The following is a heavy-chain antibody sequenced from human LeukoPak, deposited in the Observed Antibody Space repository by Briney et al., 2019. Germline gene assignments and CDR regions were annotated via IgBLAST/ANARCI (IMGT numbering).Heavy chain of an antibody. CDR2: IKRGGTDK. J-gene: IGHJ4*02. D-gene: IGHD2-15*01. CDR1: GFTFGDYA. V-gene: IGHV3-7*01. CDR3: ARDYTYSSGGTYYDRFDY. Sequence: GGSLRLSCTASGFTFGDYAMSWVRQAPGKGLEWVANIKRGGTDKHYVDSVEGRFTISRDNAKNSLYLQMNSLRAEDTAVYYCARDYTYSSGGTYYDRFDYWGQGTLVTVSS.